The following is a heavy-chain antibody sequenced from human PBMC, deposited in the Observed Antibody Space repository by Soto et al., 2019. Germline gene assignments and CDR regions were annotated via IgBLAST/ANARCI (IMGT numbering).Heavy chain of an antibody. Sequence: SETLSLTCAVYGGSFSGYYWSWIRQPPGKGLEWIGEINHSGSTNYNPSLKSRVTISVDTSKNQFSLKLSSVTAADTAVYYCARFVETAAAYVPILRKPSANWFDPWGQGTLVTVSS. CDR3: ARFVETAAAYVPILRKPSANWFDP. D-gene: IGHD6-13*01. V-gene: IGHV4-34*01. CDR2: INHSGST. J-gene: IGHJ5*02. CDR1: GGSFSGYY.